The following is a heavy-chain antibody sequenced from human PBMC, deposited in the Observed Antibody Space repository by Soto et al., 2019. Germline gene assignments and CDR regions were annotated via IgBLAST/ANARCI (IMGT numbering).Heavy chain of an antibody. V-gene: IGHV3-15*07. CDR2: IKSKTDGGTT. D-gene: IGHD3-22*01. CDR1: GFTFSNVW. Sequence: GGSLRLSCAASGFTFSNVWINWVRQAPGKGLEWVGRIKSKTDGGTTDYAAPVKGRFAISRDDSNNMVYLQMNSLKIEDTAVYYCTTDSYSTIIIVRFDYWGHGTLVTVSS. J-gene: IGHJ4*01. CDR3: TTDSYSTIIIVRFDY.